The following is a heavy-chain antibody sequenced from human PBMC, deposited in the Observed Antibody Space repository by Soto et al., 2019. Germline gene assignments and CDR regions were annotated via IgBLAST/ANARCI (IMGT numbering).Heavy chain of an antibody. CDR3: VRAPDQMPIAF. Sequence: GGALRLSCAASGFSLSDYWMHWVRQVPGKGLLWVSRISVDGRDTTYADSVKGRFTISRDNAKNTLYLQMDSLRAEDTAVYYWVRAPDQMPIAFWRHATLVTV. V-gene: IGHV3-74*03. D-gene: IGHD2-2*01. J-gene: IGHJ4*01. CDR1: GFSLSDYW. CDR2: ISVDGRDT.